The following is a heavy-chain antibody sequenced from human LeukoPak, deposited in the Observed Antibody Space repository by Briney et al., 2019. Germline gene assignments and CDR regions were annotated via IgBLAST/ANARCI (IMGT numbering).Heavy chain of an antibody. V-gene: IGHV1-8*01. CDR1: GYTFTSYD. Sequence: ASVKVSCKASGYTFTSYDINWVRQATGQGLEWMGWMNPNSGNTGYAQKFQGRVTMARNTSISTAYMELSSLRSEDTAVYYCARENRIQLWSDWGQGALVIVSS. J-gene: IGHJ4*02. D-gene: IGHD5-18*01. CDR2: MNPNSGNT. CDR3: ARENRIQLWSD.